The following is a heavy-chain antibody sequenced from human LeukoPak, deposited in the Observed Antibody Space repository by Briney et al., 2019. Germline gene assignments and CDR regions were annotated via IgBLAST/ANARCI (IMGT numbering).Heavy chain of an antibody. V-gene: IGHV4-59*01. CDR1: GGSISSYY. CDR2: IYYSGST. CDR3: ARYDYYDSSGYFTGPFFDY. D-gene: IGHD3-22*01. J-gene: IGHJ4*02. Sequence: SETLSLTCTVSGGSISSYYWSWIRQPPGKGLEWIGYIYYSGSTNYNPSLKSRVTISVDTSKNQFSLKLSSVTAADTAVYYCARYDYYDSSGYFTGPFFDYWGQGTLVTVPS.